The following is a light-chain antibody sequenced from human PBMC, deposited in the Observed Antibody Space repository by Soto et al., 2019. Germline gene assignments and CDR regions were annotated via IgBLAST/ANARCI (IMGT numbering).Light chain of an antibody. CDR2: GAS. V-gene: IGKV3-20*01. CDR3: QQYGSLPIT. J-gene: IGKJ2*01. CDR1: QSLSTY. Sequence: EIVLTQSPGTLSLSPGERAALSCRASQSLSTYLAWYQQKPGQAPRLLIYGASSRATGIPDRFSGSGSGTEYTLTISRLEPEDFAVYYCQQYGSLPITFGQGTKLEIK.